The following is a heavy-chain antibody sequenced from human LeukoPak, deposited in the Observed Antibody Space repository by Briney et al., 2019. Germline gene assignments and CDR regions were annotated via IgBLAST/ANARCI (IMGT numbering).Heavy chain of an antibody. CDR1: GFTFRAYE. CDR2: ICGSGTTK. Sequence: GRSLRLSCAASGFTFRAYEMNWVRHAPGKGLESGSYICGSGTTKSYADSVKGRFTISRDNAKNLVFLQMNSLRVEDTVVYYCVRDGRGYCGSTSCRPFDYWGQGSLVTVSS. CDR3: VRDGRGYCGSTSCRPFDY. J-gene: IGHJ4*02. V-gene: IGHV3-48*03. D-gene: IGHD2-2*01.